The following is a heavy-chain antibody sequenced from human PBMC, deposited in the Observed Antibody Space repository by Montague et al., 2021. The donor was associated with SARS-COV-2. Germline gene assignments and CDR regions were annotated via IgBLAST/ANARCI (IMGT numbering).Heavy chain of an antibody. CDR2: IDWDDDK. CDR3: ARMSVRGVIFDY. J-gene: IGHJ4*02. D-gene: IGHD3-10*01. Sequence: VKPTQTLTLTCTFSGFSLSTSGMCVSWIRQPPGKALEWLARIDWDDDKYYSTSLKTRLTISKDTSKNLVVLTMTNMDPVDAATYYCARMSVRGVIFDYWGQGTLVTVSS. V-gene: IGHV2-70*11. CDR1: GFSLSTSGMC.